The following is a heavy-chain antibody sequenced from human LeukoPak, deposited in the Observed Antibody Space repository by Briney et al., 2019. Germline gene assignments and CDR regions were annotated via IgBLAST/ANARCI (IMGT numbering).Heavy chain of an antibody. D-gene: IGHD6-19*01. CDR2: INAGNGNT. Sequence: ASVKVSYKASGYTFTSYAMHWVRQAPGQRLEWMGWINAGNGNTKYSQKFQGRVTITRDTSASTAYMELSSLRSEDTAVYYCARGNPRLDAFDIWGQGTMVTVSS. CDR3: ARGNPRLDAFDI. V-gene: IGHV1-3*01. J-gene: IGHJ3*02. CDR1: GYTFTSYA.